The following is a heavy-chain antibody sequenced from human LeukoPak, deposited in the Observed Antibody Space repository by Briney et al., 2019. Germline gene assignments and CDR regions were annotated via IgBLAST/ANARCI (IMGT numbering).Heavy chain of an antibody. CDR3: ARRGHNWFDP. CDR1: GGSFSGYY. V-gene: IGHV4-34*01. J-gene: IGHJ5*02. D-gene: IGHD6-25*01. Sequence: PSETLSLTCAVYGGSFSGYYWSWIRQPPGKGPEWIGEINHSGSTNYNPSLKSRVTISVDTSKNQFSLKLSSVTAADTAVYYCARRGHNWFDPWVQGTLVTVSS. CDR2: INHSGST.